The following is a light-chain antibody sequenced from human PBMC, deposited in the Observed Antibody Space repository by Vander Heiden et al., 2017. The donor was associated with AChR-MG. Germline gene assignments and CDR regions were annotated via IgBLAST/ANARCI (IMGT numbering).Light chain of an antibody. CDR3: QSYDSSSHWV. J-gene: IGLJ3*02. V-gene: IGLV6-57*02. CDR1: SCSIASND. CDR2: DDN. Sequence: KFMLTQPHSVSESPGKTVTIPCTGSSCSIASNDVQWYQHLPGSAPTTVIYDDNQRPSGVPDRFSGSIDSSSNSASLTISGLKTEDEADYYCQSYDSSSHWVFGGGTKLTVL.